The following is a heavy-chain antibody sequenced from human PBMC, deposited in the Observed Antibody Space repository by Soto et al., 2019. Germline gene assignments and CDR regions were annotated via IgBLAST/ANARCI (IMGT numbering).Heavy chain of an antibody. CDR1: GYTFTTYA. J-gene: IGHJ4*02. CDR3: ARMGSGFYWYY. D-gene: IGHD1-26*01. Sequence: ASVKVSCKASGYTFTTYAIHWVRQAPGQRLEWMGWINAGNGNTKYSQKIQGRDTITRDTSASTAYMELSSLRSEDTAVYYCARMGSGFYWYYWGQGTLVTVSS. V-gene: IGHV1-3*01. CDR2: INAGNGNT.